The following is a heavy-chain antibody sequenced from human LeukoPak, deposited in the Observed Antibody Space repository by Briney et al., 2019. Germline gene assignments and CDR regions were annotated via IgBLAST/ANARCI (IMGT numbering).Heavy chain of an antibody. CDR1: GISLSNYA. CDR2: ISERGGTT. CDR3: AKVPYSDYGSGRPPFMDV. D-gene: IGHD3-10*01. J-gene: IGHJ6*02. V-gene: IGHV3-23*01. Sequence: GGSLRLSCVVSGISLSNYAMSWVRQAPGKGLEWVSYISERGGTTTYADSVKGRFTITRDNSENTLYLQMNNLRAEDTAIHYCAKVPYSDYGSGRPPFMDVWGQGTTVAVSS.